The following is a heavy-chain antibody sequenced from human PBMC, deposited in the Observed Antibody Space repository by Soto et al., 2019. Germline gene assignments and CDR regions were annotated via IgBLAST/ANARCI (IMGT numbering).Heavy chain of an antibody. Sequence: PGESLKISCKASGYSFASNWIGWVRQMPGKGLEWMGIIYPDNSDTNYSPSFQGQVTISADKSISTAYLQWRSLKASDTAMYYCARQAGKTSLAQGSFDYWGRGTLVTVSS. V-gene: IGHV5-51*01. CDR2: IYPDNSDT. D-gene: IGHD1-26*01. CDR1: GYSFASNW. CDR3: ARQAGKTSLAQGSFDY. J-gene: IGHJ4*01.